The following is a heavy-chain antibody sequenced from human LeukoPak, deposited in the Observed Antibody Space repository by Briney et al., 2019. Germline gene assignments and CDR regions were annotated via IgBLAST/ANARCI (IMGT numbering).Heavy chain of an antibody. D-gene: IGHD6-6*01. CDR3: ARVSSSGAY. CDR2: IYHSGST. J-gene: IGHJ4*02. CDR1: GGSIGSGGYS. Sequence: SETLSLTCAVSGGSIGSGGYSWSWIRQPPGKGLEWIGYIYHSGSTYYNPSPKSRVTISVDRSKNQFSLKLSSVTAADTAVYYCARVSSSGAYRGQGTLVTVSS. V-gene: IGHV4-30-2*01.